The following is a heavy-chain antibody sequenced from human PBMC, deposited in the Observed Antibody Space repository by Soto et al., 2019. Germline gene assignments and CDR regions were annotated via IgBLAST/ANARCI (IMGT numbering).Heavy chain of an antibody. CDR3: SRDGGQIVGGKVNHFDY. J-gene: IGHJ4*02. CDR1: GYTISSYY. D-gene: IGHD1-26*01. Sequence: ASLKVSCKASGYTISSYYMHWVRQAPGQGLEWMGIINPSGGSTSYAQKFQGRVTMTRATSTSTVYMELSSLRSEDTAVYYCSRDGGQIVGGKVNHFDYWGQGTLVTVSS. V-gene: IGHV1-46*01. CDR2: INPSGGST.